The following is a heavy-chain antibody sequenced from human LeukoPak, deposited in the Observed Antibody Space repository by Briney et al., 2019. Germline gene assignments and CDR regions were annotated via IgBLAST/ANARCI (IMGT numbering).Heavy chain of an antibody. CDR1: GFTFSSYG. D-gene: IGHD2-2*02. J-gene: IGHJ4*02. CDR2: ISYDGSNK. CDR3: ARDLRHQLLYCLDY. Sequence: GRSLRLSCAASGFTFSSYGMHWVRQAPGKGLEWVGVISYDGSNKYYADSVKGRFTISRDNSKNTVYLQMNSLGAEDTAVYYCARDLRHQLLYCLDYWGQGTLVTVSS. V-gene: IGHV3-30*03.